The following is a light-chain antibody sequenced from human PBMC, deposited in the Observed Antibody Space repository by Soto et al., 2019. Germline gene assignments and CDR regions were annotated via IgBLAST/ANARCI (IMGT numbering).Light chain of an antibody. V-gene: IGKV3D-20*02. J-gene: IGKJ5*01. Sequence: EFVLTQSPGTLSLSPGERATLSCRASQTVRNNYLAWYQQKPGQAPRLLIYDASSRATGIPDRFSGGGSGTDFTLTISRLEPEDFAVYYCQKRSNWPPITFGQGTRLEI. CDR2: DAS. CDR3: QKRSNWPPIT. CDR1: QTVRNNY.